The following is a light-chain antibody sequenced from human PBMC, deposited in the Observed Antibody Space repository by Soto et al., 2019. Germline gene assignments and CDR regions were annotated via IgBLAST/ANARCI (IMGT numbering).Light chain of an antibody. Sequence: SYELTQPPSVSVAPGPTARITCGGNNIGSKSVHWYQQKPGQAPVLVVYDDSDRPSGSPERFSGSNSGNTATLTISRVEAGEEADYYCQVWDSSSDHYVFGTGTKLTVL. CDR3: QVWDSSSDHYV. V-gene: IGLV3-21*02. CDR1: NIGSKS. CDR2: DDS. J-gene: IGLJ1*01.